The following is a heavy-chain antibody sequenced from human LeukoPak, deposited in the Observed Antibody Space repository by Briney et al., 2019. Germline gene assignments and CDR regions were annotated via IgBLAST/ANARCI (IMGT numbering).Heavy chain of an antibody. CDR1: GFTFSSYG. CDR2: ISGSGGST. Sequence: PGGTLRLSCAASGFTFSSYGMSWVRQAPGKGLEWVSAISGSGGSTYYADSVKGRFTISRDNSKNTLYLQMNSLRAEDTAVYYCAKAQMKGWLGLRGAFDIWGQGTMVTVSS. D-gene: IGHD6-19*01. CDR3: AKAQMKGWLGLRGAFDI. V-gene: IGHV3-23*01. J-gene: IGHJ3*02.